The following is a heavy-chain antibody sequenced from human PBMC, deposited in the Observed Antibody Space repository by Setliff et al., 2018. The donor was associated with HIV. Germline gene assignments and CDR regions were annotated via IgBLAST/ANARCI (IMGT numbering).Heavy chain of an antibody. Sequence: GGSLRLSCGASGFMRTHWMSWVRQTPGKGLEWVSYITSSGGTVYSADSVRGRFTISRDNAKDSLFLQMSSLRAEDTAVYYCATGSYSSVWYGFDYWGQGTLVTVSS. J-gene: IGHJ4*02. D-gene: IGHD6-19*01. CDR1: GFMRTHW. V-gene: IGHV3-11*04. CDR3: ATGSYSSVWYGFDY. CDR2: ITSSGGTV.